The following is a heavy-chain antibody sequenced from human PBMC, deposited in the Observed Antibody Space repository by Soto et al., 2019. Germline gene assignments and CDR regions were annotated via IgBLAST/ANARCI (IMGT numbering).Heavy chain of an antibody. D-gene: IGHD3-16*02. CDR2: IYFSEST. J-gene: IGHJ3*02. Sequence: QVQLQESGPGLVKPSQTLSLTCNVSGGSISSGDYYWSWIRQPPGKGLEWIGYIYFSESTSSNPSLXXAVTISGDTSKXXXSXXLTSVTDADTAVYYCDIRDMIAFGGVIGENDAFDSWGQGRLVTVSS. CDR3: DIRDMIAFGGVIGENDAFDS. CDR1: GGSISSGDYY. V-gene: IGHV4-30-4*01.